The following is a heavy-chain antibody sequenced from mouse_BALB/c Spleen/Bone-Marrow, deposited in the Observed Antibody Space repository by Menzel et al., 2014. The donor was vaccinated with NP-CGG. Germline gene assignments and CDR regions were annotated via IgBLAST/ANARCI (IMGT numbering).Heavy chain of an antibody. CDR1: GFNIKDTY. CDR2: IDPANGNT. D-gene: IGHD1-1*01. V-gene: IGHV14-3*02. J-gene: IGHJ2*01. CDR3: ARYYYDYYFDY. Sequence: EVQLQESGAELVKPGASVKLSCTASGFNIKDTYMHWVKQRPEQGLEWIGRIDPANGNTKYDPKFQGKATITADTSSNTAYLQLSNLTSENTAVYYCARYYYDYYFDYWGQGTTLTASS.